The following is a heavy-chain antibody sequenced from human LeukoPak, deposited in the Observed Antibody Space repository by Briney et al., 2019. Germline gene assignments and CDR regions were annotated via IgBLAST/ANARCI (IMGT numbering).Heavy chain of an antibody. Sequence: GGSLRLSCAASGFTFSSYWMSWVRQAPGRGLEWVANIKQDGSEKYYVDSVKGRFTISRDNAKNSLYLQMNSLRAEDTAVYYCARDFYVRYCSGGSCYSEPDYWGQGALVTVSS. CDR2: IKQDGSEK. CDR3: ARDFYVRYCSGGSCYSEPDY. D-gene: IGHD2-15*01. V-gene: IGHV3-7*01. J-gene: IGHJ4*02. CDR1: GFTFSSYW.